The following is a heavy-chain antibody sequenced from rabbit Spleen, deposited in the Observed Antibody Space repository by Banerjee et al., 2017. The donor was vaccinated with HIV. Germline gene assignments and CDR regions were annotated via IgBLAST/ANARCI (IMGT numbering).Heavy chain of an antibody. Sequence: QSLEESGGDLVKPGASLTLTCTASGFSFSSRYYMCWVRQAPGKGLEWIACIASGSSGFTYFASWAKGRFTISKTSSTTVTLQMTSLTDADTATYFCARDLTEFIGWNFGWWGPGTLVTVS. D-gene: IGHD4-1*01. V-gene: IGHV1S40*01. J-gene: IGHJ4*01. CDR3: ARDLTEFIGWNFGW. CDR1: GFSFSSRYY. CDR2: IASGSSGFT.